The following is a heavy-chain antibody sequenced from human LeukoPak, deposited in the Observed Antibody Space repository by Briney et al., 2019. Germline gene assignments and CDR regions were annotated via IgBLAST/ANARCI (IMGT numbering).Heavy chain of an antibody. J-gene: IGHJ5*02. CDR2: IYHSGST. D-gene: IGHD6-13*01. V-gene: IGHV4-34*01. CDR3: ARVYKSSWYLNWFDP. CDR1: GGSFSGYY. Sequence: SETLSLTCAVYGGSFSGYYWSWIRQTPGKGLEWIGNIYHSGSTDYNPSLKSRVTISVDTSKNQFSLKLSSVTAADTAVYYCARVYKSSWYLNWFDPWGQGTLVTVSS.